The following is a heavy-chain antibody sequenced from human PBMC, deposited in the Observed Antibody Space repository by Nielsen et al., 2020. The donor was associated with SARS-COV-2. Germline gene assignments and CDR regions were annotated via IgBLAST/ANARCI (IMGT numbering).Heavy chain of an antibody. CDR2: ISYDGSNK. V-gene: IGHV3-30*18. Sequence: GEPLKISCAASGFTFSTYGIHWVRQAPGKGLEWVAAISYDGSNKYYVDSVKVRFTISRDNSKNTLYLQMSSLREEDTAVYYCAKDWTAIVVVPSGGVDYWGQGTLVTVSS. CDR1: GFTFSTYG. D-gene: IGHD2-15*01. CDR3: AKDWTAIVVVPSGGVDY. J-gene: IGHJ4*02.